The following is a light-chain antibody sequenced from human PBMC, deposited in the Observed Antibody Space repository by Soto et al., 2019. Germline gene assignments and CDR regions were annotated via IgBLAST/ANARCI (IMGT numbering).Light chain of an antibody. CDR2: EVS. Sequence: QSALTQPASVSGSPGQSLTISCTGTSSDVGGYNYVSWYQQHPGKAPKLLIYEVSYRPSGVSNRFSGSKSGNAASLTISGLQAEDEADYYCTSYTSSITYVFGTATKLTVL. J-gene: IGLJ1*01. V-gene: IGLV2-14*01. CDR1: SSDVGGYNY. CDR3: TSYTSSITYV.